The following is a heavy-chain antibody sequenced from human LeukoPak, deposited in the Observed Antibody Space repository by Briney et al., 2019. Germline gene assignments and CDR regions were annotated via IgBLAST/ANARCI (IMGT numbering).Heavy chain of an antibody. CDR1: GFTFSSYG. Sequence: GGSLRLSCAASGFTFSSYGVHWVRQAPGKGLEWVAFIRYDGSNKYYADSVKGRFTISRDNSKNTLYLQMNSLRAEDTAVYYCAKGRHYDGSGSRTDFDYWGQGTLVTVSS. J-gene: IGHJ4*02. CDR2: IRYDGSNK. V-gene: IGHV3-30*02. D-gene: IGHD3-10*01. CDR3: AKGRHYDGSGSRTDFDY.